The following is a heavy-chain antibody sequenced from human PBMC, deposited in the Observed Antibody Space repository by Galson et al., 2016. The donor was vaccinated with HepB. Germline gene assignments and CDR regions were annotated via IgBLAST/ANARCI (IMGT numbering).Heavy chain of an antibody. CDR1: GGSISSDNW. CDR3: ARMHYDSSGYGYYYGLDV. D-gene: IGHD3-22*01. CDR2: IYPTGGS. V-gene: IGHV4/OR15-8*01. Sequence: SETLSLTCVVSGGSISSDNWWSWVRQSPGKGLEWIGEIYPTGGSNYNPSLRSRVTISVDKSKNQFSLKVNSLSAADTAVYYCARMHYDSSGYGYYYGLDVWGQGTTVTVSS. J-gene: IGHJ6*02.